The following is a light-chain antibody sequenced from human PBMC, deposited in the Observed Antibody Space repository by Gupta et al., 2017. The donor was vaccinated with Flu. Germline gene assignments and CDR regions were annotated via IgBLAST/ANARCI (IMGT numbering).Light chain of an antibody. J-gene: IGKJ1*01. CDR1: ESVPSTY. V-gene: IGKV3-20*01. CDR2: GTS. CDR3: QQYATSWWT. Sequence: EIVLTPSPGTLSLSPGERATFSCRASESVPSTYLAWYQQKPGQSPRLLISGTSNRATGVPDSFSGSGSGTDFTLTISRLEPEDFAVYYCQQYATSWWTFGQGTKVEIK.